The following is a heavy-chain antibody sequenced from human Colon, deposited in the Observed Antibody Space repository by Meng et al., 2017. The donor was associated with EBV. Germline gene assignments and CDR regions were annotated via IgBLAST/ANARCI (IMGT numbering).Heavy chain of an antibody. V-gene: IGHV4-4*02. CDR1: GGSISSSNW. CDR2: IFHSGLT. J-gene: IGHJ2*01. Sequence: QGQLQESGPGLVEPSETLSLPCAVSGGSISSSNWWGWVRQSPEEGLEWIGEIFHSGLTNYNPSPLSRVTISVDKSKNQFSLEVTSVTAADTAIYYCMRDLLVLEKNEVWGRGTLFTVSS. D-gene: IGHD1-1*01. CDR3: MRDLLVLEKNEV.